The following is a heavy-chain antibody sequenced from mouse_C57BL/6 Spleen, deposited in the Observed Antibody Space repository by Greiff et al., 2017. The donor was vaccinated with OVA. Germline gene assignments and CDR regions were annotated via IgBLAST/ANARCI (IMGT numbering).Heavy chain of an antibody. J-gene: IGHJ4*01. CDR1: GYTFTDYY. D-gene: IGHD1-1*01. CDR3: ARRDNYGSTLDAMDY. Sequence: EVKLQESGPVLVKPGASVKISCKASGYTFTDYYMNWVKQSHGKSLEWIGDINPNNGGTSYNQKFKGKATLTVDKSSSTAYMELCSLTSDDSAVYYCARRDNYGSTLDAMDYWGQGTSVTVSS. V-gene: IGHV1-26*01. CDR2: INPNNGGT.